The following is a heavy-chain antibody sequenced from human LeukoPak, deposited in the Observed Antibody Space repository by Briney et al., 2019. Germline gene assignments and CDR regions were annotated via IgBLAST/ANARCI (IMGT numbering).Heavy chain of an antibody. D-gene: IGHD5-12*01. Sequence: KPGGSLRLSCAASGFTFSSYSMNWVRQAPGKGLEWVSSISSSSSYIYYADSVKGRFTISRDNAKNSLYLQMNSLRAEDTAVYYCARDKSGYDHRGTYYYYGMDVWGQGTTVTVSS. V-gene: IGHV3-21*01. CDR1: GFTFSSYS. CDR3: ARDKSGYDHRGTYYYYGMDV. CDR2: ISSSSSYI. J-gene: IGHJ6*02.